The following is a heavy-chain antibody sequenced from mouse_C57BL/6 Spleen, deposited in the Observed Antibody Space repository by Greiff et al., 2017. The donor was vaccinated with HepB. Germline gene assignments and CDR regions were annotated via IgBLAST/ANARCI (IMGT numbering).Heavy chain of an antibody. Sequence: GGGLVQPKGSLKLSCAASGFSFNTYAMNWVRQAPGKGLEWVARIRSKSNNYATYYADSVKDRFTISRDDSESMLYLQMNNLKTEDTAMYYCVRQVYSNYEYAMDYWGQGTSVTVSS. CDR3: VRQVYSNYEYAMDY. D-gene: IGHD2-5*01. V-gene: IGHV10-1*01. CDR1: GFSFNTYA. CDR2: IRSKSNNYAT. J-gene: IGHJ4*01.